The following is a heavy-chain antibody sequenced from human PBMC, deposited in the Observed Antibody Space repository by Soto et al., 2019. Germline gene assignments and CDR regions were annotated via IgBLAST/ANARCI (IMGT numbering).Heavy chain of an antibody. V-gene: IGHV3-7*01. D-gene: IGHD6-13*01. CDR1: GFTFVSYW. J-gene: IGHJ6*02. CDR3: ARDLGKLVWDYYYYYGMDV. Sequence: PGGSLRLSCAASGFTFVSYWISFVRHAPVKWREWVANIKQDGSEKYYVDSVKGRFTISRDNAKNSLYLQMNSLRAEDTAVYYCARDLGKLVWDYYYYYGMDVWGQGTTVTVSS. CDR2: IKQDGSEK.